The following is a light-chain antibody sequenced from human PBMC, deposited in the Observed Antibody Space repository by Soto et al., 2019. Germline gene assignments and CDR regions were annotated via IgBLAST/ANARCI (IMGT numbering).Light chain of an antibody. J-gene: IGKJ3*01. CDR3: MQALQTLT. CDR1: QSLLHSNGYNY. V-gene: IGKV2-28*01. CDR2: LGS. Sequence: DLVMTQSPLSLPVTPGEPASISCRSSQSLLHSNGYNYLDWYLQKPGQSPQLLNSLGSNPASGVPDRFSCSGSGTDFTMKISRVEAEGVGVYYCMQALQTLTFGPGTKVDIK.